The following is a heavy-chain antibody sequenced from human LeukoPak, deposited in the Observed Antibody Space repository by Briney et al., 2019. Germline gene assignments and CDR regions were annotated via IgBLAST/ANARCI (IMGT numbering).Heavy chain of an antibody. CDR2: IYTSGST. D-gene: IGHD6-13*01. V-gene: IGHV4-4*07. Sequence: PSETLSLTRTVSGGSLSSYYWSWLRPPAGEGLEWIGRIYTSGSTNYNPSLKSRVTISVDKSKNQFSLKLSSVTAADTAVYYCARSSSSSWGWFDPWGRGTLVTVSS. CDR1: GGSLSSYY. CDR3: ARSSSSSWGWFDP. J-gene: IGHJ5*02.